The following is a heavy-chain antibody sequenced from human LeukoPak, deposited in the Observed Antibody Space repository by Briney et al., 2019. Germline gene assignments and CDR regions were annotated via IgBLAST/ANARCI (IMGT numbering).Heavy chain of an antibody. J-gene: IGHJ4*02. CDR3: ARGGYYGSGSYYPSFDY. D-gene: IGHD3-10*01. CDR1: GGSISSYY. V-gene: IGHV4-59*01. CDR2: IYYSGST. Sequence: SETLSLTCTVSGGSISSYYWSWIRQPPGKGLEWIGYIYYSGSTNYNPSLKSRVTISVDTSKNQFSLKLSSVTAADTAVYYCARGGYYGSGSYYPSFDYWGQGTLVTVSS.